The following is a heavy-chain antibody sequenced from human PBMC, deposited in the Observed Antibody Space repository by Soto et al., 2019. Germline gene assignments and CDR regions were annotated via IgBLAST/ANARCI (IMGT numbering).Heavy chain of an antibody. CDR2: IYYSGST. CDR1: GGSISSGGYY. V-gene: IGHV4-31*03. J-gene: IGHJ6*02. CDR3: ARMVPGLRLISYYYGMDV. D-gene: IGHD5-12*01. Sequence: SETLSLTSTVSGGSISSGGYYWSWIRQHPGKGLEWIGYIYYSGSTYYNPSLKSRVTISVDTSKNQFSLKLSSVTAADTAVYYCARMVPGLRLISYYYGMDVWGQGTTVTVSS.